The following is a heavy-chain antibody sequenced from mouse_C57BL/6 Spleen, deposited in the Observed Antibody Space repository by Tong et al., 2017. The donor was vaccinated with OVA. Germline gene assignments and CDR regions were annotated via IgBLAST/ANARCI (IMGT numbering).Heavy chain of an antibody. CDR1: GYTFSSYW. CDR3: AYGNYGGGYFDY. J-gene: IGHJ2*01. D-gene: IGHD2-1*01. CDR2: ILPGSGST. V-gene: IGHV1-9*01. Sequence: VQLQQSGAELMKPGASVKISCKATGYTFSSYWIEWVKQRPGHGLEWIGEILPGSGSTNYNEKFKGKATFTADTSYNTAYMQLSSLTSEDSAVYYCAYGNYGGGYFDYWGQGTTLTVSS.